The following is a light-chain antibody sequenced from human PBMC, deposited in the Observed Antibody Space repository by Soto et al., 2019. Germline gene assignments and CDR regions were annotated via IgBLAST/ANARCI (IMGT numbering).Light chain of an antibody. CDR3: MQALQTPLT. Sequence: DIVMTQSPLSLPVTPGEPASISCRSSQSILHSNGFNYLDWYLQNPGQSPQLLIFLGSNRASGVTYKFSGSGSGTDFTLKISRVEAEDVGVYYCMQALQTPLTFGGGTKVEIK. CDR1: QSILHSNGFNY. V-gene: IGKV2-28*01. J-gene: IGKJ4*01. CDR2: LGS.